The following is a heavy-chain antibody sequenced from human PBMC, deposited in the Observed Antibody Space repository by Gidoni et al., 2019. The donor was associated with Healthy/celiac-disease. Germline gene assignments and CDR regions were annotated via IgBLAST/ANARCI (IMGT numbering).Heavy chain of an antibody. CDR3: ARRPLDGYKMGGPFDY. D-gene: IGHD5-12*01. V-gene: IGHV1-69*04. Sequence: QVQLVQSGAEVKKPGSSVKVSCKASGGTFSSYAISWVRQAPGQGLEWMGRIIPILGIANYAQKFQGRVTITADKSTSTAYMELSSLRSEDTAVYYCARRPLDGYKMGGPFDYWGQGTLVTVSS. J-gene: IGHJ4*02. CDR1: GGTFSSYA. CDR2: IIPILGIA.